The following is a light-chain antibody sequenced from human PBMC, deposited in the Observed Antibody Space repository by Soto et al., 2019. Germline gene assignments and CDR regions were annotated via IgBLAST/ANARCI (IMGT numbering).Light chain of an antibody. Sequence: QSVLTQPRSVSGSPGQSVTISCTGTSSDIGDYNYVSWYQQHPGKVHKLMIYDVSKRPSGVPDRFSGSKSGNTASLTISGLQADDEADYYCCSYAGAYIYVFATGTKVTVL. CDR3: CSYAGAYIYV. V-gene: IGLV2-11*01. CDR2: DVS. J-gene: IGLJ1*01. CDR1: SSDIGDYNY.